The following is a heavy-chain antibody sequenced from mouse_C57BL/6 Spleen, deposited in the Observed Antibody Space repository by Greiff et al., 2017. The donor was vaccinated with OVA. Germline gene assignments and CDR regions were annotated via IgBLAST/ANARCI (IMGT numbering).Heavy chain of an antibody. Sequence: EVQLQQSGPELVKPGASVKISCKASGYTFTDFYMNWVKQSHGKSLEWIGDINPNNGGTSYTQKFKGKATLTVDKSSSTAYMELRSLTSEDSAVYYCARWEDYWGQGTSVTVSS. CDR3: ARWEDY. CDR1: GYTFTDFY. V-gene: IGHV1-26*01. J-gene: IGHJ4*01. CDR2: INPNNGGT. D-gene: IGHD4-1*01.